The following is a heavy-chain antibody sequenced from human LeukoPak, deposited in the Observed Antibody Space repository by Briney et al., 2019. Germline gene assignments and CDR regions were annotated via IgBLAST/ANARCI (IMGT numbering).Heavy chain of an antibody. CDR2: IIPIFGTA. Sequence: ASVKVSCKASGGTFSSYAISWVRQAPGQGLEWMGGIIPIFGTANYAQKFQGRVTITTDESTSTAYMELSSLRSEDTAVYSCARERAGISDYWGQGTLVTVSS. CDR1: GGTFSSYA. J-gene: IGHJ4*02. V-gene: IGHV1-69*05. D-gene: IGHD6-19*01. CDR3: ARERAGISDY.